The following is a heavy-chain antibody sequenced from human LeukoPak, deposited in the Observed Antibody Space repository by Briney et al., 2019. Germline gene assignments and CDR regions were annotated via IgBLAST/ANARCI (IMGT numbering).Heavy chain of an antibody. CDR2: INHSGST. CDR3: AREGISGSGSYPDAFDI. CDR1: GGSFSGYY. D-gene: IGHD3-10*01. V-gene: IGHV4-34*01. Sequence: NPSETLSLTCAVYGGSFSGYYWSWIRQPPGKGLEWIGEINHSGSTNYNPSLKSRVTMSVGTSKNQFSLKLSSVTAADTAVYYCAREGISGSGSYPDAFDIWGQGTMVTVSS. J-gene: IGHJ3*02.